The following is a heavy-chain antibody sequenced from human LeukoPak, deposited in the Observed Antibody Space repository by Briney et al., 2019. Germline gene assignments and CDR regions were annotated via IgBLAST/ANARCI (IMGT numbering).Heavy chain of an antibody. D-gene: IGHD3-16*01. J-gene: IGHJ4*02. CDR3: ARTPDLGAPYFDY. V-gene: IGHV5-51*01. Sequence: GESLKISCKGSGYTFSSYWIGWVRQMPGKGLEWMGIIYPGDSDTRYSPSFQGQVTISADKSISTAYLQWSSLKASDTAMFYCARTPDLGAPYFDYWGQGTLVTVSS. CDR1: GYTFSSYW. CDR2: IYPGDSDT.